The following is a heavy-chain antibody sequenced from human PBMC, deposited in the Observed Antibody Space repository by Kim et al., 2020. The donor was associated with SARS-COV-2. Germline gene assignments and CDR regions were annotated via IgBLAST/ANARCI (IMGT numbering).Heavy chain of an antibody. CDR3: ARGWGSPSAFGIDY. V-gene: IGHV4-59*09. J-gene: IGHJ4*02. D-gene: IGHD3-16*01. Sequence: NPALKSRVTISVDTSKNQFSLKLSSVTAADTAVYYCARGWGSPSAFGIDYWGQGTLVTVSS.